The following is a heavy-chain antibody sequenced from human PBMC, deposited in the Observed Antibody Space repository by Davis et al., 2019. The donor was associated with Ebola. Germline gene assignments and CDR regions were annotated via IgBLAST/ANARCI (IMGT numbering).Heavy chain of an antibody. V-gene: IGHV3-43D*03. CDR2: ISWDGRST. J-gene: IGHJ5*02. CDR1: GFTFGDYA. D-gene: IGHD2-2*02. CDR3: AKGRTIPLALDL. Sequence: GESLKISCAASGFTFGDYAMHWVRQAPGKGLEWVSLISWDGRSTAYADSVRDRFSISRDNSRNFLYLQMNGLRGEDTAFYYCAKGRTIPLALDLWGQGTLVTVSS.